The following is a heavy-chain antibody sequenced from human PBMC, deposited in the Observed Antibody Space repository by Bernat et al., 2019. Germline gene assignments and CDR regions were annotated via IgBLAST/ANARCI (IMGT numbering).Heavy chain of an antibody. CDR3: ARLYYYDSSGYYSPAYYFDS. J-gene: IGHJ4*02. V-gene: IGHV4-39*01. Sequence: QLQPQESGPGLVKPSETLSLTCTVSGGSISSSSYYWGWIRQPPGKGLEWIGSIYYSGSTYYNPSLKSRVTISVDTSKNQFSLKLYSVTAADTAVYYCARLYYYDSSGYYSPAYYFDSWGQGTLVTVSS. CDR2: IYYSGST. D-gene: IGHD3-22*01. CDR1: GGSISSSSYY.